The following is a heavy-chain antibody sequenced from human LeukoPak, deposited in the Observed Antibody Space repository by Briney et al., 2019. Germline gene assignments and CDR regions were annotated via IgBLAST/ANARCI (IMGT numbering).Heavy chain of an antibody. J-gene: IGHJ3*02. D-gene: IGHD5-18*01. CDR2: IYYSGSS. CDR1: GGSISSYY. V-gene: IGHV4-59*01. Sequence: PSESLSRTCTVSGGSISSYYWSWIRQPPGKGLEWIGYIYYSGSSNYNPSLKSRVTISVDTSKNQFSLKLSSVTAADTAVYYCARSGYSYDYAFDIWGQGTMVTVSS. CDR3: ARSGYSYDYAFDI.